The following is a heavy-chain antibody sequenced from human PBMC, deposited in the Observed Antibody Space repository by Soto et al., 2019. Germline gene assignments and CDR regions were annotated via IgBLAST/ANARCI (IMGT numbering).Heavy chain of an antibody. D-gene: IGHD1-26*01. CDR2: IMSKTDGGTT. J-gene: IGHJ4*02. CDR3: TTDSGMSPYSFDY. V-gene: IGHV3-15*01. CDR1: GFTFSKAW. Sequence: PGGSLRLSCATSGFTFSKAWVGWVRQAPGKGLEWVGRIMSKTDGGTTDYAAPVKGRFTISRDDSKSTLYLQMNSLKTEDTAFYYCTTDSGMSPYSFDYWGKGTMVTVS.